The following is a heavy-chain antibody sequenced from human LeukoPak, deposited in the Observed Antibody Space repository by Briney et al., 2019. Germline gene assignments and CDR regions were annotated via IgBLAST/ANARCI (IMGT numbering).Heavy chain of an antibody. V-gene: IGHV3-30*18. CDR2: ISYGGSNK. CDR1: GFTFSSYG. CDR3: AKFGSGSYYNTSD. J-gene: IGHJ4*02. Sequence: GGSLRLSCAASGFTFSSYGMHWVRQAPGKGLEWVAVISYGGSNKYYADSVKGRFTISRDNSKNTLYLQMNSLRAEDTAVYYCAKFGSGSYYNTSDWGQGTLVTVSS. D-gene: IGHD3-10*01.